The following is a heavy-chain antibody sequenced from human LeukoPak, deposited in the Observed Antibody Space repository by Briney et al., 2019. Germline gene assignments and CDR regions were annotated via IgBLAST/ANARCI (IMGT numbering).Heavy chain of an antibody. CDR2: IYSGGST. D-gene: IGHD3-3*01. J-gene: IGHJ4*02. Sequence: GGSLRLSCAASGFTVSSNYMSWVRQAPGKGLEWVSVIYSGGSTYYADSVKGRFTISRDNSKNTLYLQMNSLRAEDTAVYYCAKGGPNFWSGLRFDYWGQGTLVTVSS. V-gene: IGHV3-53*01. CDR3: AKGGPNFWSGLRFDY. CDR1: GFTVSSNY.